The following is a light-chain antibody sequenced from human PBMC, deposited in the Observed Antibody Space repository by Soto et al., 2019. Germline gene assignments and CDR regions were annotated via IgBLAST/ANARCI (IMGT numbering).Light chain of an antibody. CDR2: GAS. J-gene: IGKJ3*01. CDR3: QQYGSSPFT. CDR1: QSVSSSY. Sequence: EIVLTQSPGTLSLSPGERATLSCRASQSVSSSYLAWYQQKPGQAPRLLIYGASSRATGIPDTFSGSGSGTDFTLTISRLEPEDFEVYYCQQYGSSPFTFGPGTKVDIK. V-gene: IGKV3-20*01.